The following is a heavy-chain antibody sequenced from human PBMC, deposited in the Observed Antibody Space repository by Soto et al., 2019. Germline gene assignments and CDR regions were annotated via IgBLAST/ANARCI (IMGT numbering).Heavy chain of an antibody. CDR1: GFTFSDYY. CDR3: ARDPSHDYVEIYYYYGMDV. J-gene: IGHJ6*02. Sequence: GGSLRLSCAASGFTFSDYYMSWIRQAPGKGLEWVSYISSSGSTIYYADSVKGRFTISRDNAKNSLYLQMNSLRAEDTAVYYCARDPSHDYVEIYYYYGMDVWGQGTTVTVSS. V-gene: IGHV3-11*01. CDR2: ISSSGSTI. D-gene: IGHD3-10*02.